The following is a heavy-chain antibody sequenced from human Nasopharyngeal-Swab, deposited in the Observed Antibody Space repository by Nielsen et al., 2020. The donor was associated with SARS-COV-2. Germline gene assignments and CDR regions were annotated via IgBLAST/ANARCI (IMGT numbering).Heavy chain of an antibody. V-gene: IGHV1-46*01. D-gene: IGHD6-6*01. CDR3: ARGDPNSSSSQDYYYGMDV. CDR1: GYTFPSYY. Sequence: ASVKVSCKASGYTFPSYYMHWVRQAPGQGLEWMGIINPSGGSTSYAQKFQGRVTMTRDTTTSTVYMELSSLRSEDTAVYYCARGDPNSSSSQDYYYGMDVWGQGTTVTVSS. J-gene: IGHJ6*02. CDR2: INPSGGST.